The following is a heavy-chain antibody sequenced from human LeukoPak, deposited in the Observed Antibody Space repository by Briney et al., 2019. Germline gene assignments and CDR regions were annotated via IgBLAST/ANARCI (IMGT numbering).Heavy chain of an antibody. CDR2: IRTKAYGGTT. CDR3: TTRAGGELSRSDY. CDR1: GFTFEYYA. J-gene: IGHJ4*02. D-gene: IGHD3-16*02. V-gene: IGHV3-49*04. Sequence: GRSLRLSCTASGFTFEYYAMSWVRQAPGKGLEWVGFIRTKAYGGTTDYATSVKGRFTISRDDSKSIAYLQMDSLKTEDTAVYYCTTRAGGELSRSDYWGQGTLVTVSS.